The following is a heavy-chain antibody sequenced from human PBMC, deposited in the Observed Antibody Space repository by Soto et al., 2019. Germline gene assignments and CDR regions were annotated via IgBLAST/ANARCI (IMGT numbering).Heavy chain of an antibody. CDR3: VKEADAALARNYLHTYAHDYYYGMDV. D-gene: IGHD5-18*01. CDR1: GFTLRAYY. J-gene: IGHJ6*02. CDR2: IRGTGTTI. Sequence: PGGSLRLSCAASGFTLRAYYMNWIRQAPGKGLEWVSYIRGTGTTIYYADSVKGRFTISRDNAKNSVYLQMNSLRAEDTAVYYCVKEADAALARNYLHTYAHDYYYGMDVWGQGTTVTVSS. V-gene: IGHV3-11*01.